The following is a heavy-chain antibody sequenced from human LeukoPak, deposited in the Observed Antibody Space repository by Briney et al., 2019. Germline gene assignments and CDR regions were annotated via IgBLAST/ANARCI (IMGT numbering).Heavy chain of an antibody. J-gene: IGHJ3*02. D-gene: IGHD3-16*02. Sequence: PGGSLRLSCAASGFSFSHCGMHWVRQAPGKGLEWVALIWYDGSSEYYADSVKGRFTISRDNSKNTLYMQMNSLRAEDTAVYYCAKLPWGSHRHDALDIWGQGTMVTVSS. CDR2: IWYDGSSE. CDR1: GFSFSHCG. CDR3: AKLPWGSHRHDALDI. V-gene: IGHV3-33*06.